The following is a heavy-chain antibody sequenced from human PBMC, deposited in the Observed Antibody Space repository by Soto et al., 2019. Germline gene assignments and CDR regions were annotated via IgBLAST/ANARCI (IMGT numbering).Heavy chain of an antibody. V-gene: IGHV4-59*08. CDR2: IYYSGST. D-gene: IGHD3-9*01. J-gene: IGHJ3*02. CDR3: ARLYDDILTGYVPNAFDI. CDR1: GGSISSYY. Sequence: SETLSLTCTVSGGSISSYYWSWIRQPPGKGLEWIGYIYYSGSTNYNPSLKSRVTISVDTSKNQFSLKLSSVTAADTAVYYCARLYDDILTGYVPNAFDIWGQGTMVTVSS.